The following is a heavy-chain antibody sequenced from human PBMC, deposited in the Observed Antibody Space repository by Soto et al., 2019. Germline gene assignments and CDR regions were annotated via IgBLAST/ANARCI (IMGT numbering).Heavy chain of an antibody. CDR1: GGSVSSGNYY. CDR2: FYYTGST. CDR3: ARDKITGLFDY. J-gene: IGHJ4*02. D-gene: IGHD2-8*02. V-gene: IGHV4-61*01. Sequence: SETLSLTCTVSGGSVSSGNYYWSWIRQPPGKGLEWIGYFYYTGSTNYNPSLKSRVTISVDTSKNQFSLKLTSVTAADTAVHYCARDKITGLFDYWGQGTLVTAPQ.